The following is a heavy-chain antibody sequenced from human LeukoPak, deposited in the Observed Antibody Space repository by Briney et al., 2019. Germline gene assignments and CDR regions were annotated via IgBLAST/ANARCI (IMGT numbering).Heavy chain of an antibody. CDR1: GYTFTTYA. Sequence: ASVKVSCKASGYTFTTYAMNWVRQTPGQGLEWMGWINTNTGNPTYAQGLPGRFVFSLDTSLSTAYLQISSLEAEDTAVYYCAKDRGSYFDYWGQGTLVTVSS. CDR2: INTNTGNP. V-gene: IGHV7-4-1*02. J-gene: IGHJ4*02. D-gene: IGHD1-26*01. CDR3: AKDRGSYFDY.